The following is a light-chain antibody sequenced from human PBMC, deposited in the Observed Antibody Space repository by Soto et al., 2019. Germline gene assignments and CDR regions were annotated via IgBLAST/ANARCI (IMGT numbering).Light chain of an antibody. CDR2: GAS. J-gene: IGKJ1*01. CDR1: QSVSNNY. CDR3: QQYGSSGT. Sequence: IFLTQAPFSLSLSPGGSATFSCRASQSVSNNYLAWYQQKPGQAPRLLIYGASNRATGIPDRFSGSGSGTDFTLTISRLEPEDFAVYYCQQYGSSGTFGQGTKVDIK. V-gene: IGKV3-20*01.